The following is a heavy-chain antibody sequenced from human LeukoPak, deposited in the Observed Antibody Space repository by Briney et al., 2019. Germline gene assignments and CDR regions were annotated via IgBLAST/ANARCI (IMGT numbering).Heavy chain of an antibody. CDR2: LYCSGST. Sequence: PSETLSLTCTVSGGSISSYYWSWIRQPPGKGLEWIWYLYCSGSTHYNLSRKSRVTISVDMCKNQFSRKLSYVLGADPVVLFCARHRDILTGYRWFDPWGQGTLVTVSS. V-gene: IGHV4-59*08. CDR1: GGSISSYY. CDR3: ARHRDILTGYRWFDP. D-gene: IGHD3-9*01. J-gene: IGHJ5*02.